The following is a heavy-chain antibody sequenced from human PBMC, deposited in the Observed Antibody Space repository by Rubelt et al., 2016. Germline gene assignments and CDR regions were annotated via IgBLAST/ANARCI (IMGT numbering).Heavy chain of an antibody. CDR3: AKDMTQVYLSAFDI. CDR2: ISYDGSNK. D-gene: IGHD2-2*02. V-gene: IGHV3-30*04. Sequence: GGVVQPGRSLRLSCAASGFTFSSYAMHWVRQAPGKGLEWVAVISYDGSNKYYADSVKGRFTISRDNSKNTLYLQMNSLRAEDTAVYYCAKDMTQVYLSAFDIWGQGTMVTVSS. CDR1: GFTFSSYA. J-gene: IGHJ3*02.